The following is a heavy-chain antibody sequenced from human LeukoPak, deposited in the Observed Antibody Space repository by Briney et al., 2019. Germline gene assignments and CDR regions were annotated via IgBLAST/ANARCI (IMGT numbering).Heavy chain of an antibody. D-gene: IGHD7-27*01. J-gene: IGHJ4*02. V-gene: IGHV3-73*01. CDR2: IRRKPDNYAT. CDR3: TSTGDWDGY. Sequence: GGSLRLSCAASGFTFSGSVMHWVRQASGKGLEWVGRIRRKPDNYATAYAASVQGRFTISRDDSKNTAYLQMNSLKTEDTAAYYCTSTGDWDGYWGQGTLVTVSS. CDR1: GFTFSGSV.